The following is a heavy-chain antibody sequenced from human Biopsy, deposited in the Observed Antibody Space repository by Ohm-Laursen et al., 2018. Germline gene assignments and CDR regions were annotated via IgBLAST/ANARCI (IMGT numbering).Heavy chain of an antibody. Sequence: GTLSLTCAVYGGSFNGYFWSWIRQPPGKGLEWIGDITQSGSTNYSPSLKSRVTISVDTAKKQFSLCLRSVTAADTAVYYCARVPLPGIGAAYQGRFLYGMDVWGQGTTVSVSS. D-gene: IGHD6-13*01. J-gene: IGHJ6*02. CDR2: ITQSGST. CDR1: GGSFNGYF. V-gene: IGHV4-34*01. CDR3: ARVPLPGIGAAYQGRFLYGMDV.